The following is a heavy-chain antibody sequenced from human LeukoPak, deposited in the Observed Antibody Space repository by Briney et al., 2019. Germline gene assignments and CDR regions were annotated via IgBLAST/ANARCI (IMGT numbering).Heavy chain of an antibody. CDR1: GGSISSSSYY. J-gene: IGHJ4*02. V-gene: IGHV4-39*01. CDR3: AALNGELPLDY. Sequence: PSETLSLTCTVSGGSISSSSYYWGWIRQPPGKGLEWIGSIYYSGSTYYNPSLKSRVTISVDTSKNQFSLKLSSVTAADTAVYYCAALNGELPLDYWGQGTLVTVSS. D-gene: IGHD1-26*01. CDR2: IYYSGST.